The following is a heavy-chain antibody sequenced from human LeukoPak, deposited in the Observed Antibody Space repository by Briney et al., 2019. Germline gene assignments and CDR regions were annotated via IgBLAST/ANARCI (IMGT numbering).Heavy chain of an antibody. CDR1: GYSIRSGYY. CDR2: IYHSGNT. CDR3: ARGQGPSVPFDY. V-gene: IGHV4-38-2*02. J-gene: IGHJ4*02. Sequence: SETLSLTCTISGYSIRSGYYWGWIRQPPGKGLEWIGSIYHSGNTYYNPSLKSRVTISVDTSKNQFSLKLSSVTAADTAVYYCARGQGPSVPFDYWGQGTLVTGSS.